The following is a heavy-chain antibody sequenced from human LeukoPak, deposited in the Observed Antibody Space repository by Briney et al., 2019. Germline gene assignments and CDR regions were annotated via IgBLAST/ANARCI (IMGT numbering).Heavy chain of an antibody. J-gene: IGHJ4*02. D-gene: IGHD2-21*02. CDR3: ASHYCGGDCYSLRSFDY. CDR2: ISYDGSNK. Sequence: PGGSLRLSCAASGFTFGSFALHWVRQAPGKGLEWVAFISYDGSNKYYADSVKGRFTISRDNSKNTLFLQMNSLRTEDTAGYYCASHYCGGDCYSLRSFDYWGQGTLVTVSS. CDR1: GFTFGSFA. V-gene: IGHV3-30*04.